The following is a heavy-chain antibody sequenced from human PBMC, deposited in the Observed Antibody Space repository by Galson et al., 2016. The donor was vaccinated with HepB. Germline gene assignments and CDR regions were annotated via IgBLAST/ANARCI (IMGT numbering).Heavy chain of an antibody. CDR1: GFTFSNYA. CDR2: ISYDGSNK. D-gene: IGHD5-18*01. V-gene: IGHV3-30-3*01. J-gene: IGHJ6*02. CDR3: ARVGDDNNTWIQLWSNYYYFGMDV. Sequence: SLRLSCAASGFTFSNYAMHWVRQAPGKGLEWVAVISYDGSNKNYADSEKGRFTISRDNSKNTLYLQMNSLRAEDTAVYYCARVGDDNNTWIQLWSNYYYFGMDVWGQGTTVTVSS.